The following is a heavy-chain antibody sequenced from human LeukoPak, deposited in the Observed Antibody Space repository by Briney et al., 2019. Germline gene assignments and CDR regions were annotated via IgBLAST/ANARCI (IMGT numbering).Heavy chain of an antibody. CDR1: GYTFTGYY. V-gene: IGHV1-2*02. J-gene: IGHJ6*03. CDR2: INPNSGGT. D-gene: IGHD2-2*01. CDR3: ARSSIEYQLFKHYYYYMDV. Sequence: ASVKVSCKASGYTFTGYYMHWVRQAPGQGLEWMGWINPNSGGTNYAQKFQGRVTMTRDTSISTAYMELSRLRSEDTAVHYCARSSIEYQLFKHYYYYMDVWGKGTTVTVSS.